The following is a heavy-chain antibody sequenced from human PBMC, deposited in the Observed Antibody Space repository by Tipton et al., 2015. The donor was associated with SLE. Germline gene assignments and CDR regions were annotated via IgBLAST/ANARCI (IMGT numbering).Heavy chain of an antibody. Sequence: TLSLTCSVSGGSVSRGYYHWTWIRQPPGKGLEWIGEINHSGGTNYNPSLKSRVTISVDTSKNQFSLKLRSVTAADTAVYYCARAPGLDRDYYYYYYMDVWGKGTAVTVSS. V-gene: IGHV4-34*01. D-gene: IGHD3/OR15-3a*01. CDR1: GGSVSRGYYH. CDR3: ARAPGLDRDYYYYYYMDV. CDR2: INHSGGT. J-gene: IGHJ6*03.